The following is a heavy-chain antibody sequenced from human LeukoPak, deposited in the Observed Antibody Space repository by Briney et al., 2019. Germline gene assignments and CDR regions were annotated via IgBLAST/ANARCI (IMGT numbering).Heavy chain of an antibody. CDR2: INHSGST. D-gene: IGHD2-15*01. V-gene: IGHV4-34*01. CDR3: ARVPRRYCSGGSCPTLDY. Sequence: SETLSLTCAAYGGSFSGYYWSWIRQPPGKGLEWIGEINHSGSTNYNPSLKSRVTISVDTSKNQFSLKLSSVTAADTAVYYCARVPRRYCSGGSCPTLDYWGQGTLVTVSS. CDR1: GGSFSGYY. J-gene: IGHJ4*02.